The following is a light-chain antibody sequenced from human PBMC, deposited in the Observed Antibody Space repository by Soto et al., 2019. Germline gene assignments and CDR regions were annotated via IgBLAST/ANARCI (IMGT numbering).Light chain of an antibody. CDR3: QQRSNWREVT. Sequence: EILLTQSPATLSLSPGERATLSCRASQSVSSYLAWYQQKPGQAPRLLIYDASNRATGIPARFSGSGSGTDFTLTISSLEPEDFAVYYCQQRSNWREVTFGQGTRLEIK. CDR2: DAS. V-gene: IGKV3-11*01. CDR1: QSVSSY. J-gene: IGKJ5*01.